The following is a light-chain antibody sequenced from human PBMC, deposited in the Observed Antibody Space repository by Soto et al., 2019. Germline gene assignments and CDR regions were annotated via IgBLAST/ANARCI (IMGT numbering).Light chain of an antibody. CDR1: QSVSNKY. Sequence: ETVLTQSPGTLSLSPGESATLSCRASQSVSNKYLVWYQQKPGQAPRLLIHGASSRATGIPDRFSGSGSGTDFTLTISSLQAEDVAVYYCQQYYSYPPWTFGQGTKVEVK. J-gene: IGKJ1*01. CDR2: GAS. CDR3: QQYYSYPPWT. V-gene: IGKV3-20*01.